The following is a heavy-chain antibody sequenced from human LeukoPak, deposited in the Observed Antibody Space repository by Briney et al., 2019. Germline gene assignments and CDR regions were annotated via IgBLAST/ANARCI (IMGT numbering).Heavy chain of an antibody. CDR3: AKDYSSSWSLAYYFDY. J-gene: IGHJ4*02. D-gene: IGHD6-13*01. CDR2: ISGSGGST. V-gene: IGHV3-23*01. CDR1: GFTFSSYA. Sequence: GGSLRLSCAASGFTFSSYAMSWVRQAPGKGLEWVSGISGSGGSTYYADSVKGRFTISRDNSKNTLYLQMNSLRAEDTAVYYCAKDYSSSWSLAYYFDYWGQGTLVTVSS.